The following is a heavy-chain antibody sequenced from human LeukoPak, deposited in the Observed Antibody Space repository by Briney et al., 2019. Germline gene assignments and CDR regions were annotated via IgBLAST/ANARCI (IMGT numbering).Heavy chain of an antibody. Sequence: PGGSLRLSCAASGFTFSSYAMSWVRQTPGRGHEWIGESSHTGDLIGYNPSLKGRATISVDSSKKQFSLRLTSVTAADTGIYYCARVPDVTARPCDTWGAGTIVTVSS. D-gene: IGHD2-21*02. CDR3: ARVPDVTARPCDT. J-gene: IGHJ5*02. CDR1: GFTFSSYA. V-gene: IGHV4-34*08. CDR2: SSHTGDL.